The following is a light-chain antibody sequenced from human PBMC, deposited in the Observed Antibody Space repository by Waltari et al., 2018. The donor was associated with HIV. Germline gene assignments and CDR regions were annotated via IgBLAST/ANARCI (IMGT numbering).Light chain of an antibody. J-gene: IGKJ2*01. CDR2: GAS. CDR3: QQLNSYPYT. Sequence: DIQLTQSPYLLSASVGDRVTITCRASQAISSYLAWYQQKQGRAPKLLIYGASTLQDGVPSRFSGSRSGTEFTLTISSLQSEDLATYYCQQLNSYPYTFGQGTKLEIK. V-gene: IGKV1-9*01. CDR1: QAISSY.